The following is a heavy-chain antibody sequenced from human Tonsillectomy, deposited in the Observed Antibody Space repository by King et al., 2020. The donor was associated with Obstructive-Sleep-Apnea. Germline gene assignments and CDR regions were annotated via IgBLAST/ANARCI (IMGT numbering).Heavy chain of an antibody. D-gene: IGHD2-8*02. CDR2: ISGSGDST. J-gene: IGHJ4*02. Sequence: VQLVESGGGLVQPGGSLRFSCAASGFTFSSYAMSWVRQAPGKGLEWVSTISGSGDSTYYADSVKGRFTISRDKTKKTLYLQMNSLRTEDPAVYYCAKLVGNTGVDYWGQGTLVTVSS. V-gene: IGHV3-23*04. CDR1: GFTFSSYA. CDR3: AKLVGNTGVDY.